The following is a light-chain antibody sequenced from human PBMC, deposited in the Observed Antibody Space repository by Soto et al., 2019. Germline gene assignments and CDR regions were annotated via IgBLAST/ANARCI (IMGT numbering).Light chain of an antibody. Sequence: NFMLTQPHSVSESPGKTVTISCTRSSGSIASNYVQWYQQRPGSAPTTVIYEDNQRPSGVPDRFSGSIDSSSNSASLTISGLKTEDEADYYCQSYDSINHPYAVFGGGTQLTVL. J-gene: IGLJ7*01. CDR2: EDN. CDR1: SGSIASNY. V-gene: IGLV6-57*04. CDR3: QSYDSINHPYAV.